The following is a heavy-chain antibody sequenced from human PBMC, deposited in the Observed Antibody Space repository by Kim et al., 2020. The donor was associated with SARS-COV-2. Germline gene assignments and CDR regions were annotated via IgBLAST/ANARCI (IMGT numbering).Heavy chain of an antibody. CDR3: ASSEGGYCSGGSCYTGRLPFDY. CDR2: INTNTGNP. J-gene: IGHJ4*02. CDR1: GYTFTSYA. Sequence: ASVKVSCKASGYTFTSYAMNWVRQAPGQGLEWMGWINTNTGNPTYAQGFTGRFVFSLDTSVSTAYLQISSLKAEDTAVYYCASSEGGYCSGGSCYTGRLPFDYWGQGTLVTVSS. D-gene: IGHD2-15*01. V-gene: IGHV7-4-1*02.